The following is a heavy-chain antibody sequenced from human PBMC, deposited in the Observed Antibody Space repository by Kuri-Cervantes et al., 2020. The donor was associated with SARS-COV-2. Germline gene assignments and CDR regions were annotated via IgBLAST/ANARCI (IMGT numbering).Heavy chain of an antibody. J-gene: IGHJ4*02. Sequence: SQTLSLTCAVSGGSISSGGYSWSWIRQPPGKGLEWIGYIYHSGSTYYNPSLKSRVTISVDTSKNQFSLKLSSVTAADTAVYYCARHGTGYDFWSGYYGEDYWGQGTLITVSS. CDR1: GGSISSGGYS. CDR2: IYHSGST. CDR3: ARHGTGYDFWSGYYGEDY. V-gene: IGHV4-30-2*03. D-gene: IGHD3-3*01.